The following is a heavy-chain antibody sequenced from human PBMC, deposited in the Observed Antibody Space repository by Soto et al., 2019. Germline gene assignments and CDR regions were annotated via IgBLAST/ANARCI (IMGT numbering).Heavy chain of an antibody. J-gene: IGHJ4*02. CDR3: AIDNYSNDY. CDR1: GGSFSGYY. Sequence: ETLSLTFAVYGGSFSGYYWNWVCQPPGKRLECIREINQCDMTYYHPSLKRRVTISVDTSKNQFSLCLSSVTAADTAVYYCAIDNYSNDYWGQGTLVTVS. V-gene: IGHV4-34*01. D-gene: IGHD3-10*01. CDR2: INQCDMT.